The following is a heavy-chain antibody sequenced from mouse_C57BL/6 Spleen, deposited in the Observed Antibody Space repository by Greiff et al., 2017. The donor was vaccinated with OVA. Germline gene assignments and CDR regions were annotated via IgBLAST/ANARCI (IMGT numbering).Heavy chain of an antibody. D-gene: IGHD5-1*01. CDR1: GYTFTDYY. J-gene: IGHJ2*01. Sequence: EVQLQQSGPELVKPGASVKISCKASGYTFTDYYMNWVKQSHGKSLEWIGDINPNNGGTSYNQKFKGKATLTVDKSSSTAYMELRSLTSEDSAVYYCARERGSNYFDYWGQGTTLTVSS. V-gene: IGHV1-26*01. CDR3: ARERGSNYFDY. CDR2: INPNNGGT.